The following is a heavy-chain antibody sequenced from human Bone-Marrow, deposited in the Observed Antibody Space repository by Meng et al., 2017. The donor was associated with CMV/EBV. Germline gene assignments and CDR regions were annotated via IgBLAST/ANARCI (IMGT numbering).Heavy chain of an antibody. CDR2: ISSSSSYI. D-gene: IGHD2-2*01. CDR3: ARETTIVVVPAAMLPTSVNDAFDI. Sequence: GESLKISCAASGFTFSSYSMNWVRQAPGKGLEWVSSISSSSSYIYYADSVKGRFTISRDNAKNSLYLQTNSLRAEDTAVYYCARETTIVVVPAAMLPTSVNDAFDIWGQGTMVTVSS. J-gene: IGHJ3*02. CDR1: GFTFSSYS. V-gene: IGHV3-21*01.